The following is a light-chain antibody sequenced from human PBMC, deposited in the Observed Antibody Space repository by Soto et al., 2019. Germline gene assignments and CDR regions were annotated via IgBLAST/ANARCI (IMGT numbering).Light chain of an antibody. Sequence: QSALTQPRSVSGSPGQSGTISCTGTSSDVGGYNYVSWYQQHPGKAPKLMIYDVSKRPSGVPDRFSGYKSGNTASLTISGLQAEDEADYYCCSYAGSDTYVFGTGTKLTV. V-gene: IGLV2-11*01. CDR2: DVS. J-gene: IGLJ1*01. CDR1: SSDVGGYNY. CDR3: CSYAGSDTYV.